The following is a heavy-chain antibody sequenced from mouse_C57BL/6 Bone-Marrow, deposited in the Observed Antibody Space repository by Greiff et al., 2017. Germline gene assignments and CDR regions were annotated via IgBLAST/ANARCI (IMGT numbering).Heavy chain of an antibody. CDR1: GYTFTSYG. D-gene: IGHD1-1*01. J-gene: IGHJ2*01. V-gene: IGHV1-81*01. CDR2: IYPRSGTT. CDR3: AREAITTGVDY. Sequence: QVQLQQSGAELARPGASVKLSCKASGYTFTSYGISWVKQRTGQGLEWIGEIYPRSGTTYYNEKFKGKATLTADKSSSTAYMELRSLTSEDSAVYFCAREAITTGVDYWGQGTTLTVSA.